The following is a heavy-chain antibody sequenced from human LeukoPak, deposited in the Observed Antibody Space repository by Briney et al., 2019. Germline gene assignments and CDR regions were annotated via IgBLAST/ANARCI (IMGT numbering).Heavy chain of an antibody. J-gene: IGHJ3*02. Sequence: PGGSLRLSCAASGFTFSSYWMSWVRQAPGKGLEWVANIKQDGSEKYYVDSVKGRFTISRDNAKNSLYLQMNSLRAEDTAVYYCARDYYDSSGYYYSRPNAFDIWGQGTMVTVSS. CDR3: ARDYYDSSGYYYSRPNAFDI. CDR1: GFTFSSYW. V-gene: IGHV3-7*01. D-gene: IGHD3-22*01. CDR2: IKQDGSEK.